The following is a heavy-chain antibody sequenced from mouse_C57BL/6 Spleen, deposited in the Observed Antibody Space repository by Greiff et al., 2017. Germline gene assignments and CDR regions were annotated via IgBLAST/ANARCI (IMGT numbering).Heavy chain of an antibody. J-gene: IGHJ3*01. Sequence: QVQLQQPGTELVKPGASVKLSCKASGYTFTSYWMHWVKQRPGQGLEWIGNINPSNGGTNYNEKFNSKATLTVDKSSNTAYMQLSSLTSEDSAVYYCARWITTVVATEAYWGQGTLVTVSA. V-gene: IGHV1-53*01. CDR2: INPSNGGT. CDR1: GYTFTSYW. CDR3: ARWITTVVATEAY. D-gene: IGHD1-1*01.